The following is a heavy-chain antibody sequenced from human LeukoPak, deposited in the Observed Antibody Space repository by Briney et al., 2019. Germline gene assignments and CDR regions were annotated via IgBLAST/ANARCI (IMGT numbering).Heavy chain of an antibody. Sequence: NPGGSLRLSCAASGFTFSSYSMNWVRQAPGKGLEWVSSISSSSSYIYYADSVKGRFTISRDNAKNSLYLQMNSLRAEDTAVYYCARFPTPLYYFDYWGQGTLVTVSS. CDR1: GFTFSSYS. J-gene: IGHJ4*02. CDR3: ARFPTPLYYFDY. D-gene: IGHD2-2*01. V-gene: IGHV3-21*01. CDR2: ISSSSSYI.